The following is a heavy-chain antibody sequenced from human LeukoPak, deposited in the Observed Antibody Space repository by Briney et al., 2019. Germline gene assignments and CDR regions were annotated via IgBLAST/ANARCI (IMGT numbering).Heavy chain of an antibody. CDR1: GFTFSNAW. D-gene: IGHD2-15*01. V-gene: IGHV3-15*01. Sequence: GGSLRLSCAASGFTFSNAWMSWVRQAPGKGLEWVGRIKSKTDGGTTDYAAPVKGRFAISRDDSKNTLYLHMNSLKTEDTAVYYCTTGDCSGGSCYGYWGQGTLVTVSS. CDR2: IKSKTDGGTT. J-gene: IGHJ4*02. CDR3: TTGDCSGGSCYGY.